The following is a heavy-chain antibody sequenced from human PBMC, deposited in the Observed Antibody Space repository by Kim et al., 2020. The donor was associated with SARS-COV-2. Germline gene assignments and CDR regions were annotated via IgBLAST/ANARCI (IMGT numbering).Heavy chain of an antibody. CDR3: ATAEMATTPFDY. J-gene: IGHJ4*02. V-gene: IGHV3-30*01. D-gene: IGHD5-12*01. Sequence: YYADSVKGRFTISRDNSKNTLYLQMNSLRAEDTAVYYCATAEMATTPFDYWGQGTLVTVSS.